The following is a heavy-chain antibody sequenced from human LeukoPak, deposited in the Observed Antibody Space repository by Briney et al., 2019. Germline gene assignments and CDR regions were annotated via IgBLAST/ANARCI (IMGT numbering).Heavy chain of an antibody. Sequence: ASVKVSCKASGYTSTGYYMHWVRQAPGQGLEWMGCINPNSGGTNYGQEFQGRVTMTRDSSIFTAYMELSRLRSDDTAIYYCARESNGFDIWGQGTIVTVSS. J-gene: IGHJ3*02. CDR2: INPNSGGT. CDR3: ARESNGFDI. V-gene: IGHV1-2*02. CDR1: GYTSTGYY.